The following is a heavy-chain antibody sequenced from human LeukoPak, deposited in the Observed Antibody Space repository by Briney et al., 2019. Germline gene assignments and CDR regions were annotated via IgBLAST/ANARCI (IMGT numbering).Heavy chain of an antibody. J-gene: IGHJ4*02. D-gene: IGHD6-6*01. CDR2: IYSGGST. Sequence: GGSLRLSCAASGFTVSSNYMTWVRQAPGKGLEWISLIYSGGSTYYADSVKGRFTISRDNSKNTLYLQMNSLRAEDTAVYYCAAYSSCDYWGQGTLVTVSS. V-gene: IGHV3-53*01. CDR1: GFTVSSNY. CDR3: AAYSSCDY.